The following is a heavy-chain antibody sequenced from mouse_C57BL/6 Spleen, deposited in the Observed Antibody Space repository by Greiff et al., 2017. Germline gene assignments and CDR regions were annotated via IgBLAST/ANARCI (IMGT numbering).Heavy chain of an antibody. J-gene: IGHJ4*01. CDR3: AREGEGYYGSTQLYAMDY. D-gene: IGHD1-1*01. Sequence: VKLQQPGAELVKPGATVKLSCKASGYTFTSYWMHWVKQRPGRGLEWIGRIDPNSGGTKYNEKFKSKATLTVDKPSSTAYMQLSSLTSDDSAVYYCAREGEGYYGSTQLYAMDYWGQGTSGTVSS. CDR2: IDPNSGGT. V-gene: IGHV1-72*01. CDR1: GYTFTSYW.